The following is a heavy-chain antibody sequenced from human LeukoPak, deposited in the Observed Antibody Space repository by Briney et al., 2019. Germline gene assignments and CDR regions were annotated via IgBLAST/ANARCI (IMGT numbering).Heavy chain of an antibody. D-gene: IGHD3-3*01. Sequence: PGGSLRLSCAASGFTFSDYHMSWIRQAPGKGLEWVSYISSSGSTIYYADSVKGRFTISRDNAKNSLYLQMNSLRAEDTAVYYCARRVTIFPYYYMDVWGKGTTVTVSS. CDR1: GFTFSDYH. J-gene: IGHJ6*03. CDR2: ISSSGSTI. CDR3: ARRVTIFPYYYMDV. V-gene: IGHV3-11*01.